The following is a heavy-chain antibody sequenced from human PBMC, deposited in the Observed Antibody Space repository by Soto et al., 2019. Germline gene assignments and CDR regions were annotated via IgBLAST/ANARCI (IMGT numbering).Heavy chain of an antibody. J-gene: IGHJ4*02. V-gene: IGHV4-31*03. CDR2: IYYSGST. CDR1: GGSISSGGYY. Sequence: QVQLQESGPGLVKPSQTLSLTCTVSGGSISSGGYYWSWIRQHPGKGLEWIGYIYYSGSTYYNPSLTSRVTISVDTSKNQFSLKLSSVTAADTAVYYCAREPLTYSYGSRGSVDGWGQGTLVTVSS. D-gene: IGHD5-18*01. CDR3: AREPLTYSYGSRGSVDG.